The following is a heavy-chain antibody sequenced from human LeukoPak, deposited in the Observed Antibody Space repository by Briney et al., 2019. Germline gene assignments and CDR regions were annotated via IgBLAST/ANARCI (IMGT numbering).Heavy chain of an antibody. CDR2: MYLSGTT. CDR1: GFTFSSYA. J-gene: IGHJ4*02. Sequence: AGGSLRLSCAASGFTFSSYAMSWVRQAPGKGLEWIGEMYLSGTTHSNPSVKSRVTISVDTSKNQFSLKLSSVTAADTAVYYCASNPRRGSGYYKTGDYWGQGTLVTVSS. CDR3: ASNPRRGSGYYKTGDY. V-gene: IGHV4-34*01. D-gene: IGHD3-22*01.